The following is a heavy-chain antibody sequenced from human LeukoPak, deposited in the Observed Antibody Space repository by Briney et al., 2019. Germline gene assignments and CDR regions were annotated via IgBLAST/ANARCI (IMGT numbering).Heavy chain of an antibody. D-gene: IGHD3-22*01. V-gene: IGHV3-30*18. CDR3: AKDARHYYYDSSGYYCAPDY. Sequence: GRSLRLSCAASGFTFSSYGMHWVRQASGKGLEWVAVISYDGSNKYYADSVKGRFTISRDNSKNTLYLQMNSLRAEDTAVYYCAKDARHYYYDSSGYYCAPDYWGQGTLVTVSS. CDR1: GFTFSSYG. J-gene: IGHJ4*02. CDR2: ISYDGSNK.